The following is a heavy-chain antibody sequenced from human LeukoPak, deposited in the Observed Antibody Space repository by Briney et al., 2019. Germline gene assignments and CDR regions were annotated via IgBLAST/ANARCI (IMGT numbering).Heavy chain of an antibody. Sequence: PSETLSLTCTVSGGSVSSGSYYWSWPRQPPGKGLEWIGNIYYSGSTNYNPSLKSRVTISVDTFKIQFSLKLSSVTAADTAVYYCARSPDYDISTGYYPTRYYFDYWGQGTLVTVSS. CDR3: ARSPDYDISTGYYPTRYYFDY. CDR2: IYYSGST. J-gene: IGHJ4*02. D-gene: IGHD3-9*01. CDR1: GGSVSSGSYY. V-gene: IGHV4-61*01.